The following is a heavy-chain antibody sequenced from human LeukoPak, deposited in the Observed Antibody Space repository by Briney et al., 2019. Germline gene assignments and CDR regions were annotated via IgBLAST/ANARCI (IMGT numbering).Heavy chain of an antibody. J-gene: IGHJ3*02. CDR1: GGSISSSNYY. CDR3: AREGGPCGGDCPDAFDI. V-gene: IGHV4-39*07. Sequence: SSETLSLTCTVSGGSISSSNYYWGWIRQPPGKGLEWIGSVYYSGSTYYNPSLKSRVSISVDTSKNQFSLKLSSVTAADTAVYYCAREGGPCGGDCPDAFDIWGQGTMVTVSS. D-gene: IGHD2-21*02. CDR2: VYYSGST.